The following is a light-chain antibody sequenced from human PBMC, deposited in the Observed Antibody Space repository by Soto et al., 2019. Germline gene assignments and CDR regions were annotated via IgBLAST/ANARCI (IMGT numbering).Light chain of an antibody. CDR2: AAS. V-gene: IGKV1-6*01. CDR3: QQDYNSPWT. Sequence: QMTQSPSSLSASVGDRVTITCRASQAIRSDLGWYQQKPGKVPKLLIYAASNLQSGVPSRFSGRGYGTDFTLTISSLQPEDFATYYCQQDYNSPWTFGQGTKVEIK. J-gene: IGKJ1*01. CDR1: QAIRSD.